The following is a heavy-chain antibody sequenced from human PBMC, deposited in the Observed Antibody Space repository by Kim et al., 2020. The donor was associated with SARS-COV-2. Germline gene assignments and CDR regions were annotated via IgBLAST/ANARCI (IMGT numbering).Heavy chain of an antibody. D-gene: IGHD3-10*01. V-gene: IGHV3-30*04. CDR1: GFTFSSHA. CDR2: ISYDGSHI. J-gene: IGHJ4*02. Sequence: GGSLRLSCAASGFTFSSHALHWVRQAPGKGLEWVALISYDGSHISYPDSVKGRFIISRDNTKSTLYLQMNSLRPEDTAVYYCVAEIGSRIFDHWGQGTRVTVSS. CDR3: VAEIGSRIFDH.